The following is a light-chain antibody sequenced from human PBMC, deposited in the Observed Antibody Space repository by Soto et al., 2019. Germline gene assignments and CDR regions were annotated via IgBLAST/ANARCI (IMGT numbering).Light chain of an antibody. CDR2: DNN. CDR1: SSDMANEY. J-gene: IGLJ2*01. V-gene: IGLV1-51*01. CDR3: GTWDGSLSAVV. Sequence: QSALTQPPSVSAAPGQTVTISCSGSSSDMANEYVSWYQQRPGTATKLLMDDNNQRPSGIPDRFSGSKSGTSATLGISGLQTGDEADYYCGTWDGSLSAVVFGGGTQLPVL.